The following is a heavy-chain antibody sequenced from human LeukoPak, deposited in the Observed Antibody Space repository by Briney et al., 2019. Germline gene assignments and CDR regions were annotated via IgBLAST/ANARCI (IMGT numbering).Heavy chain of an antibody. D-gene: IGHD6-25*01. Sequence: PGGSLRLSCAASGFTFSRCAMHWVRQAPGKGLEWVAVIANDGRDKHHADSVKGRFTISRDNFENTVYLQMNSLRSEDSGVYYCAKDRSFAAAGYDFDFWGQGALITVSS. CDR1: GFTFSRCA. J-gene: IGHJ4*02. CDR2: IANDGRDK. V-gene: IGHV3-30*18. CDR3: AKDRSFAAAGYDFDF.